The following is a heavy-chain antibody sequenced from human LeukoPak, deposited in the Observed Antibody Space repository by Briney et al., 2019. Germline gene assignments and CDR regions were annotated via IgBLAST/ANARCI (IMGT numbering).Heavy chain of an antibody. CDR2: INHSGST. CDR3: ARGYRYYGSGSYFAVYYFDY. Sequence: SETLSLTCTVSGGSISSYYWSWIRQPPAKGLEWIGEINHSGSTNYNPSLKSRVTISVDTSKNQFSLKLSSVTAADTAVYYCARGYRYYGSGSYFAVYYFDYWGQGTLVTVSS. V-gene: IGHV4-34*01. D-gene: IGHD3-10*01. CDR1: GGSISSYY. J-gene: IGHJ4*02.